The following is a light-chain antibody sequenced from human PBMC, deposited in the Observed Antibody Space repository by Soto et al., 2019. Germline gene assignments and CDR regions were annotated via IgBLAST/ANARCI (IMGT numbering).Light chain of an antibody. CDR2: DAS. J-gene: IGKJ5*01. V-gene: IGKV3-11*01. Sequence: EIVLTQSPATLSLSPGERATLSCRASQSVGSYLAWYQQKPGQAPRLLIYDASNRATGIPARFSGSGSGTDFILTISSLEPEDFAVYYCQQRSNWPPITFGQGTRLEIK. CDR3: QQRSNWPPIT. CDR1: QSVGSY.